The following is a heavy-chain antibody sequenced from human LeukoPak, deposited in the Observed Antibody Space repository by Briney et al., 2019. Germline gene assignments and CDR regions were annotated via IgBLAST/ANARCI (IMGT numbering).Heavy chain of an antibody. CDR3: ATLVPAMSWFDP. CDR2: ISSSSSYI. J-gene: IGHJ5*02. D-gene: IGHD2-2*01. CDR1: GFTFSSYS. V-gene: IGHV3-21*01. Sequence: SGGSLRLSCAASGFTFSSYSMNWVRQAPGKGLEWVSSISSSSSYIYYADSAKGRFTISRDNAKNSLYLQMNSLRAEDTAVYYCATLVPAMSWFDPWGQGTLVTVSS.